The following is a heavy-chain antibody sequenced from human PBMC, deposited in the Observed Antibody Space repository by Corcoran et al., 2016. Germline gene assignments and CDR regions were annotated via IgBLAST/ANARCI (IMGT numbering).Heavy chain of an antibody. J-gene: IGHJ4*02. Sequence: QVQLQQWGAGLLTPSETLSLTCAVYGGSFSGYYWSWIRQPPGKGLEWIGEINHSGSTNYNPSLKSRVTISVDTSKNQFSLKLSPVTAADTAGYYCARGGRPTGTAIGYWGQGTLVTVSS. CDR1: GGSFSGYY. CDR3: ARGGRPTGTAIGY. D-gene: IGHD1-1*01. CDR2: INHSGST. V-gene: IGHV4-34*01.